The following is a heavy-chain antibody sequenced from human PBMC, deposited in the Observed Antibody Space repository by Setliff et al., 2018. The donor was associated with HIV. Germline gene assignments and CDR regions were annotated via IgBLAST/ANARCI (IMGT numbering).Heavy chain of an antibody. Sequence: SETLSLTCRVLGGFGGNIYWSWIRQPPERGLEWVGYIPLDGRTYYNPSLVSRLTKSTDRPNNLFSRRLTSVTAADTAMYFCARQSIPFLHSFDFWAQGTMVTVSS. J-gene: IGHJ3*01. CDR2: IPLDGRT. D-gene: IGHD3-3*02. CDR1: GGFGGNIY. CDR3: ARQSIPFLHSFDF. V-gene: IGHV4-59*08.